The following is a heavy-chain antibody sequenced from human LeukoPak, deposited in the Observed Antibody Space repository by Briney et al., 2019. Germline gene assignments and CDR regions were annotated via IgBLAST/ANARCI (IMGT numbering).Heavy chain of an antibody. J-gene: IGHJ5*02. CDR1: GYTFTGYY. CDR3: AREARERYSSSSSWFDP. CDR2: INPNSGGT. D-gene: IGHD6-6*01. Sequence: EASVKVSCKASGYTFTGYYMHWVRQAPGQGLEWMGWINPNSGGTNYAQKFQGRVTMTRDTSISTAYMELSRLRSDDTAVYYCAREARERYSSSSSWFDPWGQGTLVTVSS. V-gene: IGHV1-2*02.